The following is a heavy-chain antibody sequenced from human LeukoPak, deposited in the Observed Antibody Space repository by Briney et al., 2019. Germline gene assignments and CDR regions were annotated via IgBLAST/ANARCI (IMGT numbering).Heavy chain of an antibody. V-gene: IGHV1-69*13. CDR3: ARDRHGSGTYNYYGMDV. CDR1: GGTFSSYA. CDR2: IIPIFGTA. J-gene: IGHJ6*02. D-gene: IGHD3-10*01. Sequence: SVKVSCKASGGTFSSYAISWVRQAPGQGLEWMGGIIPIFGTANYAQKFQGRVTITADESTSTAYMELSSLRSEDTAVYYCARDRHGSGTYNYYGMDVWGQGTTVTVSS.